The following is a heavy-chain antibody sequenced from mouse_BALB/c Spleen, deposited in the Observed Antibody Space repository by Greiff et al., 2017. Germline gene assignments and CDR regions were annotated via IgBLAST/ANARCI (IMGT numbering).Heavy chain of an antibody. Sequence: DVHLVESGGGLVQPGGSRKLSCAASGFTFSSFGMHWVRQAPEKGLEWVAYISSGSSTIYYADTVKGRFTISRDNPKNTLFLQMTSLRSEDTAMYYCARRGNYVGYAMDYWGQGTSVTVSS. CDR1: GFTFSSFG. CDR2: ISSGSSTI. D-gene: IGHD2-1*01. J-gene: IGHJ4*01. V-gene: IGHV5-17*02. CDR3: ARRGNYVGYAMDY.